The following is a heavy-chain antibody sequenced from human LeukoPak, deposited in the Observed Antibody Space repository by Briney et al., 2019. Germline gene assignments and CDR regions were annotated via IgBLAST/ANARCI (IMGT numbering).Heavy chain of an antibody. D-gene: IGHD6-6*01. CDR2: ISGSGGTT. CDR3: AKDSSSSNYYYGMDV. Sequence: GGSLRLSCAASGFTFSSYAMNWVRQAPGKGLEWVSAISGSGGTTYYADSVKGRFTISRDNSKNTLYLQMNSLRAEDTAVYHRAKDSSSSNYYYGMDVWGQGTTVTVSS. V-gene: IGHV3-23*01. J-gene: IGHJ6*02. CDR1: GFTFSSYA.